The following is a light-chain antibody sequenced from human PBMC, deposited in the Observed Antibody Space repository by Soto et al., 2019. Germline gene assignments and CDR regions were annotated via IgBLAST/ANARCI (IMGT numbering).Light chain of an antibody. V-gene: IGKV2-28*01. CDR3: MQSLQIPVT. Sequence: DIVMTQSPLSLPVTPGEPASISCRSSQSLLHSNGYTYLDWYLQKPGQSPQLLIYLGSNRASGVPDRFSGGGSGTDFTLKIGRVEAEDVGVYYCMQSLQIPVTFGKGTRLEIK. J-gene: IGKJ5*01. CDR2: LGS. CDR1: QSLLHSNGYTY.